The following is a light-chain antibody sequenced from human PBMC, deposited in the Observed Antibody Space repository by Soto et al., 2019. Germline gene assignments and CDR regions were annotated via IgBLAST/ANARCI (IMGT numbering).Light chain of an antibody. V-gene: IGKV3-20*01. CDR2: GTS. CDR3: QHYGSSPRT. J-gene: IGKJ1*01. Sequence: EIVMTQSPATLSVSPGERATLCCRASQSVASNLAWYQQKPGQAPRLLIYGTSSRATGIPDRFSGSGSETDFTLTISRLEPEDFALYYCQHYGSSPRTFGQGTKVDI. CDR1: QSVASN.